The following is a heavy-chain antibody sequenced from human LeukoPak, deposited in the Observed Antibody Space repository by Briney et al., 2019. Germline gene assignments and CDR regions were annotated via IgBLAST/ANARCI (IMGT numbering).Heavy chain of an antibody. Sequence: GGSLRLSCAASGFTFSNYWMSWVRQAPGKGLEWVANIKQDGSEKYYVDPAKGRFTISRDNAKNSLSLQMNSLRAEDTAVYYCARDRYSGSPDYWGQGTLVTVSS. J-gene: IGHJ4*02. V-gene: IGHV3-7*04. D-gene: IGHD1-26*01. CDR2: IKQDGSEK. CDR1: GFTFSNYW. CDR3: ARDRYSGSPDY.